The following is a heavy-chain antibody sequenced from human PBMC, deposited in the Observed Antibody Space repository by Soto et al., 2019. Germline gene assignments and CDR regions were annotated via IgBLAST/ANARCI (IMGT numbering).Heavy chain of an antibody. Sequence: QVYLVESGGGLVKPGGSLRLSCVTSGFTFGDFDMSWMRQAPGKGLEWVSHINSRSTYTNYADSVKGRFTVSRDNAKNSLSLKMNSLRVEDTAVYYCARDLEGYYADFWGQGTLVTVS. CDR3: ARDLEGYYADF. V-gene: IGHV3-11*06. CDR2: INSRSTYT. J-gene: IGHJ4*02. D-gene: IGHD3-22*01. CDR1: GFTFGDFD.